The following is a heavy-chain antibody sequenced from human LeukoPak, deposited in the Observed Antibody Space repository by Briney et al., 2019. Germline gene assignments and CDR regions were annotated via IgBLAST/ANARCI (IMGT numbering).Heavy chain of an antibody. CDR3: ARDTLGEGEDANYAVYYFDY. CDR1: GFTVGASY. Sequence: GGSLRLSCAVSGFTVGASYMSWVRQAPGKGLEWVSVIYSGGNTGYADSVKGRFSISRDNAKNSLDLQMNSLRAEDTAVYYCARDTLGEGEDANYAVYYFDYWGQGTPVTVSS. V-gene: IGHV3-66*01. D-gene: IGHD4/OR15-4a*01. J-gene: IGHJ4*02. CDR2: IYSGGNT.